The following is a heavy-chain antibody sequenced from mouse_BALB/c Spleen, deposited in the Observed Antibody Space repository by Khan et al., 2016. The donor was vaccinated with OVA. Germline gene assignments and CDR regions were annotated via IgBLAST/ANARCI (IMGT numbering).Heavy chain of an antibody. J-gene: IGHJ3*01. CDR1: GFTFSSYS. Sequence: EVELVESGGDLVKPGGSLKLSCAASGFTFSSYSMSWVRQTPDKRLEWVASISSGGDYTYYPDSVKGRFTISRDNAKNTLYLQMSGLKSEDTAMYYCASHLTGSFAYWGQGTLVTVSA. CDR3: ASHLTGSFAY. CDR2: ISSGGDYT. V-gene: IGHV5-6*01.